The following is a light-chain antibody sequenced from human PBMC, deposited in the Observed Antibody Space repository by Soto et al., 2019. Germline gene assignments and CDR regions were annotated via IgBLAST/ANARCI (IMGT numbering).Light chain of an antibody. CDR3: QQYGASSLT. CDR2: AAS. V-gene: IGKV3-20*01. Sequence: DIVLTQSPGTLSLSPGERATLSCRASQSVNSNSLAWYQHKPGQAPRLLIYAASYRVTGIPDKHSGSGSGTDFTLTISGLEPEDFAVYYCQQYGASSLTFGQGTKVEIK. J-gene: IGKJ1*01. CDR1: QSVNSNS.